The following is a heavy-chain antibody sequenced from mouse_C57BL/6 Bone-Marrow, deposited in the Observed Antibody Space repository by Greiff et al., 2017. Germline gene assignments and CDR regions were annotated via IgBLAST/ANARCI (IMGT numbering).Heavy chain of an antibody. CDR3: ARSYYGSSTGYFDV. V-gene: IGHV1-39*01. CDR1: GYSFTDYN. CDR2: INPNYGTT. Sequence: VQLKQSGPELVKPGASVKISCKASGYSFTDYNMNWVKQSNGKSLEWIGVINPNYGTTSYNQKFKGKATLTVDQSSSTAYMQLNSLTSEDSAVYYCARSYYGSSTGYFDVWGTGTTVTVSS. D-gene: IGHD1-1*01. J-gene: IGHJ1*03.